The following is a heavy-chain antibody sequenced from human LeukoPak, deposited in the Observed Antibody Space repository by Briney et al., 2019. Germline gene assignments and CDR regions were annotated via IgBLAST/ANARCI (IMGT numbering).Heavy chain of an antibody. J-gene: IGHJ6*03. CDR3: AKDRRDTTMAPYYYYYMDV. CDR1: GFTFSSYG. CDR2: ISYDGSNK. V-gene: IGHV3-30*18. Sequence: PGRSLRLSCAASGFTFSSYGMHWVRQAPGKGLEWVAAISYDGSNKYYADSVKGRFTISRDTSKNTLYLQMNSLRVEDTAVYYCAKDRRDTTMAPYYYYYMDVWGKGTTVTVSS. D-gene: IGHD5-18*01.